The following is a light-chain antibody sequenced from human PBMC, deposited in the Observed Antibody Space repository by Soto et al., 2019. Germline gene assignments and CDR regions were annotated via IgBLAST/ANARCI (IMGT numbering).Light chain of an antibody. CDR2: DAS. CDR3: QQRSDWPST. CDR1: QSVSRY. Sequence: DIVLTQSPATLSLSPGERATLSCRASQSVSRYLAWYQQKPGQAPRLLIHDASNRATGIPARFSGSGSGTDFTLTISSLEPEDFAVYYCQQRSDWPSTFGGGTKVEI. V-gene: IGKV3-11*01. J-gene: IGKJ4*01.